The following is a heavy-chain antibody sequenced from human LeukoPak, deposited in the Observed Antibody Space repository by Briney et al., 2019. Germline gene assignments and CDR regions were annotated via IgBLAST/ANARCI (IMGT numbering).Heavy chain of an antibody. J-gene: IGHJ4*02. CDR3: ARDSHMYSSSSDY. D-gene: IGHD6-6*01. CDR2: ISSNGGST. CDR1: GFTFSSYA. V-gene: IGHV3-64*01. Sequence: GGSLRLSCAASGFTFSSYAMHWVRQAPGKGLEYVSAISSNGGSTYYANSVKGRFTISRDNSKNTLYLQMGSLRAEDMAVYYCARDSHMYSSSSDYWGQETLVTVSS.